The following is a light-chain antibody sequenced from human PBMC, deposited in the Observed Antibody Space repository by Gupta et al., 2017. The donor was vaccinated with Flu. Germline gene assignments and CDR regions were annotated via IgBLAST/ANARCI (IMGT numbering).Light chain of an antibody. CDR1: QSVSSY. V-gene: IGKV3-11*01. CDR3: QQRANWHPNT. J-gene: IGKJ5*01. Sequence: ATLSLSPGERATLSCRASQSVSSYLAWYQQKPGQAPRLLIYDASNRATGIPARFSGSGSGTDFTLTISSLEPEDFAVYYCQQRANWHPNTFGQGTRLEIK. CDR2: DAS.